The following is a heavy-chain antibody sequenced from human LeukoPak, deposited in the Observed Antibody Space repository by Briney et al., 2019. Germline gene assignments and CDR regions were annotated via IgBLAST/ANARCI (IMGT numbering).Heavy chain of an antibody. CDR3: AREGGDDYGDY. D-gene: IGHD3-16*01. CDR2: ISYDGSNK. V-gene: IGHV3-30*03. J-gene: IGHJ4*02. Sequence: GGSLRLSCAASGFTFSSYGVHWVRQAPGKGLEWVAVISYDGSNKYYADSVKGRFTISRDNSKNTLYLQMNSLRAEDTAVYYCAREGGDDYGDYWGQGTLVTVSS. CDR1: GFTFSSYG.